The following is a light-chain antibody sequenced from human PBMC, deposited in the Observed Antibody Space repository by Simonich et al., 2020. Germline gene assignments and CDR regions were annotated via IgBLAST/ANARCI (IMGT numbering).Light chain of an antibody. CDR2: DVS. J-gene: IGLJ3*02. CDR3: CSYAGSYTWV. V-gene: IGLV2-11*01. Sequence: QSALTQPASVSGSPGQSITISCTGTSSDVGGYNYVSWYQQHPGKAPKLMIYDVSKRPSGVPDPFAGSNSGNTASLTIAGLQAEDEADYYCCSYAGSYTWVFGGGTKLTVL. CDR1: SSDVGGYNY.